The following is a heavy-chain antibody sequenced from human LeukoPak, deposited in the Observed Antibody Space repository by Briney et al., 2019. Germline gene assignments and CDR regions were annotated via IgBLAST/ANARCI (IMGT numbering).Heavy chain of an antibody. Sequence: WASVKVSCKASGYTFTNYDINWVRQATGQGLEWMGWMNPNSGNTSYGQKFQGRVTITRNTSISTAYMELSSLRSEDTAVYYCGKDQQKLRFLEWLQKGGYMDVWGKGTTVTVSS. J-gene: IGHJ6*03. V-gene: IGHV1-8*03. D-gene: IGHD3-3*01. CDR1: GYTFTNYD. CDR3: GKDQQKLRFLEWLQKGGYMDV. CDR2: MNPNSGNT.